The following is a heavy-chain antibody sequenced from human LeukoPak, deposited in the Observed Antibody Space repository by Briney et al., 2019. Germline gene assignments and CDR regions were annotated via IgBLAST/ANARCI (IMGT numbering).Heavy chain of an antibody. J-gene: IGHJ3*02. CDR3: ARLYCSGGTCYSDRGAFDI. CDR2: IYYSGTT. D-gene: IGHD2-15*01. Sequence: SETLSPTCTVSGGSISSSSYYWGWIRQPPGKGLEWIGTIYYSGTTYYNPSLKSRVTISVDTSKNQFSLKLSSVTAADTAVYYCARLYCSGGTCYSDRGAFDIWGQGTMVTVSS. CDR1: GGSISSSSYY. V-gene: IGHV4-39*07.